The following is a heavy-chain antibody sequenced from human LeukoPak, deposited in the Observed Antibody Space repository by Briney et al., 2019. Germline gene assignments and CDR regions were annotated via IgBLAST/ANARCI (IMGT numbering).Heavy chain of an antibody. CDR1: GFTFSSYA. CDR2: ISHDGSYK. Sequence: PGGSLRLSCAASGFTFSSYAMHWVRQAPGKGLEWVAVISHDGSYKFYVDSVRGRFTISRDSSKNTLYLQMNSLKPGDTAIYYCAKAPYYYDTNAAYFDYWGQGTLVTVSS. D-gene: IGHD3-22*01. CDR3: AKAPYYYDTNAAYFDY. J-gene: IGHJ4*02. V-gene: IGHV3-30*04.